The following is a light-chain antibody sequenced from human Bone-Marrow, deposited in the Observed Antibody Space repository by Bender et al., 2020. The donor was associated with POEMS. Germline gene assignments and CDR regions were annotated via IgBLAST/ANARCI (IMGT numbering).Light chain of an antibody. CDR3: SSYAGNNNVV. V-gene: IGLV2-14*02. CDR1: TSDVGTFNF. CDR2: EVS. J-gene: IGLJ2*01. Sequence: QSALTQPASVSGSPGQSITISCTGTTSDVGTFNFVSWYQQYPGQAPKLIIFEVSRRPSEVSIRFSGSKSGNTASLTVSGLQAEDEADYYCSSYAGNNNVVFGGGTKLTVL.